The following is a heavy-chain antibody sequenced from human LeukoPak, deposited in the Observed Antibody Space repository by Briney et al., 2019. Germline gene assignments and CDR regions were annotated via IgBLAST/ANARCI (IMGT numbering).Heavy chain of an antibody. J-gene: IGHJ4*02. Sequence: SVKVSCKASGGTFSNYAINWVRQAPGQGLEWMGESIPIFGSVKFAQKFQGRVTITADESTSTVYMELNSLRPEDTAVYYCARSAHYGSAFDLWGQGTLVTVSS. CDR1: GGTFSNYA. D-gene: IGHD4-17*01. V-gene: IGHV1-69*01. CDR3: ARSAHYGSAFDL. CDR2: SIPIFGSV.